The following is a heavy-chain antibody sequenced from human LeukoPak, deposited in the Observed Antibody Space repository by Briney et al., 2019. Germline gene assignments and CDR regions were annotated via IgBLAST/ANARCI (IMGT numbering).Heavy chain of an antibody. Sequence: SETLSLTCTVSGGSISSYYWSWIRQPPGKGLEWIGYIYYSGNTNYNPSLKSRVTISVDTSKNQFSLTLSSVTAADTAVYYCARASGSYYSSYFNYWGQGTLVTVSS. CDR2: IYYSGNT. CDR1: GGSISSYY. V-gene: IGHV4-59*01. D-gene: IGHD3-10*01. J-gene: IGHJ4*02. CDR3: ARASGSYYSSYFNY.